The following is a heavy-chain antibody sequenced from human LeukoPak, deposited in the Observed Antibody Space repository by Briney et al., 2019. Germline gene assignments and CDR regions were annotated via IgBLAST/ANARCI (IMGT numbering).Heavy chain of an antibody. J-gene: IGHJ5*02. CDR1: GYSFTSHW. V-gene: IGHV5-51*01. Sequence: GESLKISCKGSGYSFTSHWIGWVRQMPGKGLEWMGIIYPGDSDTRYSPSFQGQVTISADKSISTAYLQWSSLKASDTAMYYCARREDSAARGVIYGFDPWGQGTLVTVSS. CDR2: IYPGDSDT. D-gene: IGHD3-10*01. CDR3: ARREDSAARGVIYGFDP.